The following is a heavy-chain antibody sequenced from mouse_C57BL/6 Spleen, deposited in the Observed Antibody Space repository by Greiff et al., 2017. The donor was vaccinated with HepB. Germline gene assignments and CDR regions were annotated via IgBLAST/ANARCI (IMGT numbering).Heavy chain of an antibody. V-gene: IGHV1-69*01. CDR2: IDPSDSYT. CDR3: ARGTEYYFDY. J-gene: IGHJ2*01. D-gene: IGHD3-3*01. Sequence: VQLQQPGAELVMPGASVKLSCKASGYTFTSYWMHWVKQRPGQGLEWIGEIDPSDSYTNYNQKFKGKSTLTVEKSSSTAYMQLSSLTSEDSAVYYCARGTEYYFDYWGQGTTLTVSS. CDR1: GYTFTSYW.